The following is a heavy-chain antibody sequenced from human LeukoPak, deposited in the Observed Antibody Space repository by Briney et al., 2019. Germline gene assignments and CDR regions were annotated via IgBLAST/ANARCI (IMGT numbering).Heavy chain of an antibody. CDR2: INHSGST. CDR3: ARDLKYGMDV. Sequence: SETLSLTCAVYGGSFSGYYWSWIRQPPGKGLEWIGEINHSGSTNYNPSLKSRVTISVDTSKNQFSLKLSSVAAADTAVYYCARDLKYGMDVWGQGTTVTVSS. J-gene: IGHJ6*02. V-gene: IGHV4-34*01. CDR1: GGSFSGYY.